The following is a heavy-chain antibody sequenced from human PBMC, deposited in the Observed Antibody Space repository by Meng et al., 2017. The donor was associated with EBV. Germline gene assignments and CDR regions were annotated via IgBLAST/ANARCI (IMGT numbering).Heavy chain of an antibody. Sequence: QLQLQESGPGLVKLSEXLSLTCTVSGGSISSSSYYWGWIRQPPGKGLEWIGSIYYSGSTYYNPSLKSRVTTSVDTSKNQFSLKLSSVTAADTAVYYCARSSPVRFGELSNWGQGTLVTVSS. CDR3: ARSSPVRFGELSN. D-gene: IGHD3-10*01. CDR2: IYYSGST. CDR1: GGSISSSSYY. J-gene: IGHJ4*02. V-gene: IGHV4-39*07.